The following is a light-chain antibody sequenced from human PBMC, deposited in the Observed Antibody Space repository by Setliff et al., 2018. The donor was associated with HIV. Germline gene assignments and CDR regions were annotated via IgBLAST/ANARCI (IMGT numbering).Light chain of an antibody. Sequence: QSALTQPASVSGSPGQSITISCTGTSSDVGVYNFVSWYQQHLSKAPKLIIYDVRNRPSGVSYRCSASNSGNTASLTISGLQAEDEADYYCSSYTSNNSGVFGTGTKVTVL. V-gene: IGLV2-14*03. CDR2: DVR. CDR3: SSYTSNNSGV. CDR1: SSDVGVYNF. J-gene: IGLJ1*01.